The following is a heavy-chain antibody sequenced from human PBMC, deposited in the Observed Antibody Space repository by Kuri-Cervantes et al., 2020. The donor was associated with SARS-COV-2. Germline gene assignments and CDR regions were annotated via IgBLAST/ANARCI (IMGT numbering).Heavy chain of an antibody. CDR2: ISWNSGSI. J-gene: IGHJ5*02. CDR3: AREFALAGGNWFDP. D-gene: IGHD6-19*01. CDR1: GFTFDDYA. Sequence: SLKISCAASGFTFDDYAMHWVRQAPGKGLEWVSGISWNSGSIGYADSVKGRFTISRDNAKNSLYLQMNSLRAEDTAVYYCAREFALAGGNWFDPWGQGTLVTVSS. V-gene: IGHV3-9*01.